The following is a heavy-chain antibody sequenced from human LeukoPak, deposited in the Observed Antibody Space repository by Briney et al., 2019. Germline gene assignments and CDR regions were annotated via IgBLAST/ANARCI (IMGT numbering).Heavy chain of an antibody. V-gene: IGHV3-33*01. D-gene: IGHD6-19*01. J-gene: IGHJ4*02. Sequence: GGSLRLSCAASGFTFSSSGLHWVRQAPGKGLEWVADIRYDGRNKYYADSVKGRFTISRDNAKNSLYLQMNSLRAEDTAVYYCARGDSSGWTGESDYWGQGTLVTVSS. CDR2: IRYDGRNK. CDR3: ARGDSSGWTGESDY. CDR1: GFTFSSSG.